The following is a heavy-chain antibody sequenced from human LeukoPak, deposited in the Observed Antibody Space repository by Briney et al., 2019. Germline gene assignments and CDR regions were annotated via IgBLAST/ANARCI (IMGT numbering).Heavy chain of an antibody. CDR2: IGGSGVTT. CDR3: AKDRPYDYDSSGFMAFDI. J-gene: IGHJ3*02. Sequence: SGGSLRLSRAAPGFTFGRYAMSWVRQAPGKGLEWVSTIGGSGVTTYYADSVKGRFTISRDNSKNTMYLQMNSLRAEDTALYYCAKDRPYDYDSSGFMAFDIWGQGTMVTVS. D-gene: IGHD3-22*01. V-gene: IGHV3-23*01. CDR1: GFTFGRYA.